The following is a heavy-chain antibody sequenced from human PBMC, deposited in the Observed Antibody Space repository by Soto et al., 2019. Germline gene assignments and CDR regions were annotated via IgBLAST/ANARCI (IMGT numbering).Heavy chain of an antibody. D-gene: IGHD5-12*01. J-gene: IGHJ4*02. CDR2: IIPILGIA. V-gene: IGHV1-69*02. Sequence: ASVKVSCKASGGTFSSYTISWVRQAPGQGLEWMGRIIPILGIANYAQKFQGRVTITADKSTSTAYMELSSLGSEDTAVYYCANSMVAPGYFDYWGQGTLVTVSS. CDR3: ANSMVAPGYFDY. CDR1: GGTFSSYT.